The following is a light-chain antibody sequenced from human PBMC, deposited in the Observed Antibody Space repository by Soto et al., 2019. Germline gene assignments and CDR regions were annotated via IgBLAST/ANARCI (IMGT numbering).Light chain of an antibody. Sequence: DIQMTQSPSSVSASVGDRVTITCRASQSITSWLAWYQQKPGKAPKLLISAAANLQSGVPSRFSGSGSGIDFTLTISSLQPEDFATYYCQQGNSFPLSFGQGTRLEIK. CDR2: AAA. CDR1: QSITSW. V-gene: IGKV1-12*01. J-gene: IGKJ5*01. CDR3: QQGNSFPLS.